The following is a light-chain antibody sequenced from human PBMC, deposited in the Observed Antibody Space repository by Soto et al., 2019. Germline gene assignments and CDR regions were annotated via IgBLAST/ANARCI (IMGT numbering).Light chain of an antibody. Sequence: QSVLTPPASVSGSPGQSITISCTGTISDVGGYDYVSWYQQHPGKAPKFMIYEVTNRPSGVSHRFSGSKSGNTASLTISGLQAEDEADYYRTSYTSSSTYVFGTGTKVTVL. CDR2: EVT. CDR1: ISDVGGYDY. CDR3: TSYTSSSTYV. V-gene: IGLV2-14*01. J-gene: IGLJ1*01.